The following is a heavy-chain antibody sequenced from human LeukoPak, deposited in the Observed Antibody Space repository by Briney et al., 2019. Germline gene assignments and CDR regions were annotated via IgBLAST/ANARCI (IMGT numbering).Heavy chain of an antibody. CDR3: AKSRSSTTSSSNY. CDR2: ISGSEDRT. CDR1: GFTFSAYA. Sequence: GGSLRLSCEASGFTFSAYALSWVRQAPGKGLEWVSCISGSEDRTAYADSARGRFTISRDNSKNTLYLQMNSLRAEDTGVYFCAKSRSSTTSSSNYWGQGILVTVSS. J-gene: IGHJ4*02. D-gene: IGHD2-2*01. V-gene: IGHV3-23*01.